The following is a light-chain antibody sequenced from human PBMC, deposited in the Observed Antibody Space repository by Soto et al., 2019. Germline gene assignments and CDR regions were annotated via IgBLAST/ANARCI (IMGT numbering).Light chain of an antibody. CDR3: SSYAGSNPVV. V-gene: IGLV2-8*01. J-gene: IGLJ2*01. Sequence: QSVLTQPPSASGSPGQSVTISCTGTSSDVGGYNYVSWYQQHPGKAPKLMIYEVSKRPSGVPDRFSGSKSGNTASLTVSGLQAEDEDDYYCSSYAGSNPVVFGGGTKLTVL. CDR2: EVS. CDR1: SSDVGGYNY.